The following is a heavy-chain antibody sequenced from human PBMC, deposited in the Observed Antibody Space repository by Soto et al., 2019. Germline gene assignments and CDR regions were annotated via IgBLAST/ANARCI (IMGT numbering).Heavy chain of an antibody. Sequence: GGSLRLSCAASGFTFSSYWMHWVRQAPGKGLVWVSRINSDGSSTSYADSVKGRFTISRDNAKNTLYLQMNSLRAEDTAVYYCARDPWMTTLTTRKGSFDYYGMDVWGQGTTVTVSS. V-gene: IGHV3-74*01. D-gene: IGHD4-17*01. CDR1: GFTFSSYW. CDR3: ARDPWMTTLTTRKGSFDYYGMDV. CDR2: INSDGSST. J-gene: IGHJ6*02.